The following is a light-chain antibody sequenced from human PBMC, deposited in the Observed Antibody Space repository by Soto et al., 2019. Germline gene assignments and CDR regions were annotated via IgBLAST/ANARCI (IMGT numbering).Light chain of an antibody. Sequence: QSVLTQPASVSGSPGQSITISCTGTSSDVGAYEYVSWFQQHPGKAPKLMVYEVSNRPSGVSSRFSGSRSGNTASLTIYGLQPEDEADYYCTSFTTSSTWVFGGGTKVTVL. CDR3: TSFTTSSTWV. V-gene: IGLV2-14*01. CDR1: SSDVGAYEY. J-gene: IGLJ3*02. CDR2: EVS.